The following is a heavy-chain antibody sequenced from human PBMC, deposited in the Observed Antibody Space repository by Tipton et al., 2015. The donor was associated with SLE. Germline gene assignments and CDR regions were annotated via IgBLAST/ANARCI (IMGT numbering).Heavy chain of an antibody. Sequence: SLRLSCAASRFTFSAYAVSWVRRAPGKGLEWVPSISGSGTNTYYADSVKGRFTISRDNSKKTLYLQMNSLRAEDTALYYCAKDTSTTGYYTDNWGQGTLITVSS. CDR3: AKDTSTTGYYTDN. J-gene: IGHJ4*02. CDR2: ISGSGTNT. D-gene: IGHD1-26*01. CDR1: RFTFSAYA. V-gene: IGHV3-23*01.